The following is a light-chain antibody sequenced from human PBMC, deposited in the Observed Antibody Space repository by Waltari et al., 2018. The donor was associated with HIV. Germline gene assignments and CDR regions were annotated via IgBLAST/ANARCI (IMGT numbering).Light chain of an antibody. Sequence: DIQMTQSPSSVSASVGDRVTITCRASQDVGNWLAWFKQKPGQAPKLLIYAISTLQSGVPTRFSGSGSGTDFTLTISSVQPGDDATYYCQQAYSFPSFGGGTKVEIK. J-gene: IGKJ4*01. CDR1: QDVGNW. CDR3: QQAYSFPS. V-gene: IGKV1-12*02. CDR2: AIS.